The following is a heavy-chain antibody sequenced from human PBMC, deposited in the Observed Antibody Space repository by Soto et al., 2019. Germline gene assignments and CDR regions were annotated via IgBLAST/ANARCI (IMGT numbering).Heavy chain of an antibody. CDR1: GESISSGGYY. V-gene: IGHV4-31*03. J-gene: IGHJ4*02. Sequence: QVQLQESGPGLVKASQTLSLICNVSGESISSGGYYWSWIRHYPGKGLEWIGYIYDTESAYYNPSPKSRFTISMDTSKNHFAMKLTSVTAADTAVYYCARASSSSSAADHWGQGTLITVSS. CDR3: ARASSSSSAADH. D-gene: IGHD6-6*01. CDR2: IYDTESA.